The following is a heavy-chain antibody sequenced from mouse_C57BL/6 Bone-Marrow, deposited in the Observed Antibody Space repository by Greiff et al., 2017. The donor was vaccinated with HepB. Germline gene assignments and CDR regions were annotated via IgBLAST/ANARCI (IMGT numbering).Heavy chain of an antibody. CDR1: GFSLTSYG. V-gene: IGHV2-5*01. J-gene: IGHJ4*01. D-gene: IGHD2-4*01. CDR3: AKNLYYDYDGEYAMDY. CDR2: IWRGGST. Sequence: VQLQQSGPGLVQPSQSLSITCTVSGFSLTSYGVHWVRQSPGKGLEWLGVIWRGGSTDYNAAFMSRLSITKDNSKSQVFFKMNSLQADDTAIYYCAKNLYYDYDGEYAMDYWGQGTSVTVSS.